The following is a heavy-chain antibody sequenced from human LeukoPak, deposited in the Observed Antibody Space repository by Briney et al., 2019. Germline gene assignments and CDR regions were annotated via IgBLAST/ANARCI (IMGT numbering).Heavy chain of an antibody. V-gene: IGHV3-64*01. D-gene: IGHD6-19*01. CDR1: GFTFSSYG. J-gene: IGHJ4*02. CDR2: ISSNGGST. Sequence: GRSLRLSCAASGFTFSSYGMHWVRQAPGKGLEYVSAISSNGGSTYYANSVKGRFTISRDNSKNTLYLQMGSLRAEDMAVYYCARVGDYSSGWYYFDYWGQGTLVTVSS. CDR3: ARVGDYSSGWYYFDY.